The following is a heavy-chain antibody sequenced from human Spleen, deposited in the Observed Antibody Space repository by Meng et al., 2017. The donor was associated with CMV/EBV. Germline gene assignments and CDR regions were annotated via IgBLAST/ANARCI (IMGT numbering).Heavy chain of an antibody. CDR1: GFTFSSYE. J-gene: IGHJ6*02. V-gene: IGHV3-48*03. CDR3: SREQSYCSSTSCYTDVMDV. D-gene: IGHD2-2*02. Sequence: GESLKISCAASGFTFSSYEMNWVRQAPGKGLEWVSYISSSGSSIYYADSVKGRFTISRDNAKNSLYLQMNSLRAEDTAVYYCSREQSYCSSTSCYTDVMDVWGQGTTVTVSS. CDR2: ISSSGSSI.